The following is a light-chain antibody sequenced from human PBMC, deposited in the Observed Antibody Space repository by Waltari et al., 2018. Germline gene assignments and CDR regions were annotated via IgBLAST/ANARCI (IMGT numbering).Light chain of an antibody. CDR3: QQYHNWRT. CDR1: QSVTSN. V-gene: IGKV3-15*01. Sequence: EIVMTQSPATVSVSPGERATLSCRASQSVTSNLALYQQTPGQAPRLLIYDAFTRATGIPARFSGSGSWTEFTLTISSLQSEDFAVYYCQQYHNWRTCAQGTMVELK. J-gene: IGKJ1*01. CDR2: DAF.